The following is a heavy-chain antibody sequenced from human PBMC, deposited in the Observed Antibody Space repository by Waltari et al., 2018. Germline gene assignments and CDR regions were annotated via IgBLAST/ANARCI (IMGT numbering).Heavy chain of an antibody. J-gene: IGHJ4*02. V-gene: IGHV3-23*01. Sequence: EVQLLESGGGLVQPGGSLRLSCAASGFTFSRFAMAWVRQAPGGGREWVSTIRDEGVGKVYADAVRGRFTISRDYSQNTRYLQMNSLRAEDTAVYYCAKQAGMTTARYYFDYWGQGTLVTVSS. CDR1: GFTFSRFA. CDR2: IRDEGVGK. D-gene: IGHD4-17*01. CDR3: AKQAGMTTARYYFDY.